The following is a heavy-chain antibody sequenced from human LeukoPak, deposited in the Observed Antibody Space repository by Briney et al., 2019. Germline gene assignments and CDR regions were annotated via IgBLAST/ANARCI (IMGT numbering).Heavy chain of an antibody. D-gene: IGHD3-22*01. J-gene: IGHJ4*02. CDR1: GASISTSGHY. Sequence: PSETLSLTCSVSGASISTSGHYWSWIRQHPGKGLDWIGYIYHSGDTHYNASLRSRVSISVDTSQSQFSLKLSSVTAADTAVYYCARVLNYYDNSGYFYFFDYWGQGTPVTVSS. CDR2: IYHSGDT. CDR3: ARVLNYYDNSGYFYFFDY. V-gene: IGHV4-31*03.